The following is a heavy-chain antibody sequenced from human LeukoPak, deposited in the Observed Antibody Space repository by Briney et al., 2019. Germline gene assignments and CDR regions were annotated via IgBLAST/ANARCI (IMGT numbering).Heavy chain of an antibody. J-gene: IGHJ1*01. V-gene: IGHV1-2*02. CDR1: GYTFTGYY. D-gene: IGHD6-13*01. CDR2: INPNSGGT. Sequence: GASVKVSCKASGYTFTGYYMHWVRQAPGQGLEWMGWINPNSGGTNYAQKFQGRVTMTRDTSISTAYMELSRLRSDDTAVYYCARERYSSSWYQLRYLGYFQHWGQGTLVTVSS. CDR3: ARERYSSSWYQLRYLGYFQH.